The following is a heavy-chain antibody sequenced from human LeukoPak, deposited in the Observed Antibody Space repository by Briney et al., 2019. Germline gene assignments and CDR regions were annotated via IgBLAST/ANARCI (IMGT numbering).Heavy chain of an antibody. D-gene: IGHD6-13*01. V-gene: IGHV4-59*11. Sequence: SETLSLTCTVSGGSISSHYWSWIRQPPGKGLEWIGYIYYSGSTNYNPSLKSRVTISVDTSKNQFSLKLSSVTAADTAVYYCARECRLGSSWPYYYYYMDVWAKGPRSPSP. CDR2: IYYSGST. J-gene: IGHJ6*03. CDR1: GGSISSHY. CDR3: ARECRLGSSWPYYYYYMDV.